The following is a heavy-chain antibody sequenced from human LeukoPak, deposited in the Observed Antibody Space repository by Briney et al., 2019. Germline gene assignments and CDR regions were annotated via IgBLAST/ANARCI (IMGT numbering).Heavy chain of an antibody. Sequence: TSETLSLTCAVYGGSFSGYYWSWIRQPPGKGLEWIGEINHSGSTNYNPSLKSRVTISVDTSKNQFSLRLSSVTAADTAVYYCARDRGRHSYYYGMDVWGQGTTVTVSS. D-gene: IGHD1-14*01. CDR3: ARDRGRHSYYYGMDV. J-gene: IGHJ6*02. CDR1: GGSFSGYY. CDR2: INHSGST. V-gene: IGHV4-34*01.